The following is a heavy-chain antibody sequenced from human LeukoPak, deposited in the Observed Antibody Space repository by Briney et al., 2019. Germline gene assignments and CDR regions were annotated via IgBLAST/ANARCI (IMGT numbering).Heavy chain of an antibody. CDR2: IKQDGSEK. D-gene: IGHD2-2*01. V-gene: IGHV3-7*01. Sequence: GGALRLSCAASGFTFSSYWMSWVRQAPGKGLEWVANIKQDGSEKYYVDSVKGRFTNSRDNAKNSLYLQMNSLRAEDTAVYYCARVVAVPAARLYYYYYGMDVWGQGTTVTVSS. CDR3: ARVVAVPAARLYYYYYGMDV. J-gene: IGHJ6*02. CDR1: GFTFSSYW.